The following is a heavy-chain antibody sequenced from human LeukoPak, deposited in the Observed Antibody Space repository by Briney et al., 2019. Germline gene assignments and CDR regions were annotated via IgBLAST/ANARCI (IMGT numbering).Heavy chain of an antibody. CDR1: GYRFTNYW. V-gene: IGHV5-51*01. Sequence: PGESLKISCKGSGYRFTNYWIGWVRQMPGKGLEWMGIINPGDSDTRYSPSFQGQVTISADESISTAYLQWSSLKASDTAMYYCARLAGSSWSDFDYWGQGTLVTVSS. CDR2: INPGDSDT. D-gene: IGHD6-13*01. J-gene: IGHJ4*02. CDR3: ARLAGSSWSDFDY.